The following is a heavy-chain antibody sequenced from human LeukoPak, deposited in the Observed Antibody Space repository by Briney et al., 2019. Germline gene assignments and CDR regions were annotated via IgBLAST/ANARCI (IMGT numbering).Heavy chain of an antibody. J-gene: IGHJ4*02. CDR1: GGSISSSSYY. D-gene: IGHD3-22*01. V-gene: IGHV4-39*01. CDR3: ARFSYYYDSSGQPRSYYFDS. Sequence: SETLSLTCTVSGGSISSSSYYWGWIRQPPGKGLEWIGSIYYSGSTYYNPSLKSRVTISVDTSKNQFSLKLSSVTAADTAVYSCARFSYYYDSSGQPRSYYFDSGGQGTLVTVSS. CDR2: IYYSGST.